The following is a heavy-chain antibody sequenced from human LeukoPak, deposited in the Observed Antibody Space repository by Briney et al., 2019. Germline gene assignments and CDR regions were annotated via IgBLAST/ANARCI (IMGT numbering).Heavy chain of an antibody. Sequence: GGSLRLSCAASGFTFSSYSMNWVRQAPGKGLEWVSSISSSRSYIYYADSVKGRFTISRDNAKNSLYLQMNSLRAEDTAVYYCARDLEDIVVVPAAQLPDAFDIWGQGTMVTVSS. V-gene: IGHV3-21*01. J-gene: IGHJ3*02. CDR1: GFTFSSYS. CDR3: ARDLEDIVVVPAAQLPDAFDI. D-gene: IGHD2-2*01. CDR2: ISSSRSYI.